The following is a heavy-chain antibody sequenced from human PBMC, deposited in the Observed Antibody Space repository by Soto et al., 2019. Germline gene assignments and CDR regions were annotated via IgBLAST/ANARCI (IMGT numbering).Heavy chain of an antibody. V-gene: IGHV1-69*04. Sequence: GASVKVSCKASGGTFSSYTISWVRQAPGQGLEWMGRIIPILGIANYAQEFQGRVTITADKSTSTAYMELSSLRSEDTAVYYCAREGAYDILTGYPYYMDVWGKGTTVTVSS. CDR3: AREGAYDILTGYPYYMDV. CDR2: IIPILGIA. J-gene: IGHJ6*03. D-gene: IGHD3-9*01. CDR1: GGTFSSYT.